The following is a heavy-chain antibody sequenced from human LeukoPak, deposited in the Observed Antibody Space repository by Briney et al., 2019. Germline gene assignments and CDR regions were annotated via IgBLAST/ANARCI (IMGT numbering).Heavy chain of an antibody. Sequence: GGSLRLSCAASGFTFDDYGMSWVRQARGKGLEWVSSIDWNGSSTGYADSVKGRFTISRDDAKNSLYLQMNSLRAEDTALYYCARDADYYFDQWGQGTLVTVSS. CDR3: ARDADYYFDQ. CDR2: IDWNGSST. J-gene: IGHJ4*02. V-gene: IGHV3-20*04. CDR1: GFTFDDYG.